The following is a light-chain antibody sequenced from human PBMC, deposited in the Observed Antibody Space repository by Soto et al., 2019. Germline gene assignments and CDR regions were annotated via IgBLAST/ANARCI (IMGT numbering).Light chain of an antibody. CDR1: SSNIGNYY. Sequence: QSVLTQSPSVSAAPGQKVTISCSGSSSNIGNYYLSWYQQLPGTAPKLLIYDNHKRPSGTPDRFSGSKSGTSATLGITGLQTGDEADYYCGTWDSSLSAGVFGGGTKLTVL. J-gene: IGLJ3*02. CDR2: DNH. CDR3: GTWDSSLSAGV. V-gene: IGLV1-51*01.